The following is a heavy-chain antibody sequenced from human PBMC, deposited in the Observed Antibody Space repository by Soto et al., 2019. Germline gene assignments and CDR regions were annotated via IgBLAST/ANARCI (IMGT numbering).Heavy chain of an antibody. J-gene: IGHJ6*02. CDR2: ISSSSSTI. CDR1: GFTFSSYS. V-gene: IGHV3-48*01. Sequence: EVQLVESGGGLVQPGGSLRLSCAASGFTFSSYSMNWVRQAPGKGLEWVSYISSSSSTIYYADSVKGRFTISRDNAKNSLYLQMNSLRAEDTAVYYCARDSYGDYGDYYGMDVWGQGTTVTVSS. D-gene: IGHD4-17*01. CDR3: ARDSYGDYGDYYGMDV.